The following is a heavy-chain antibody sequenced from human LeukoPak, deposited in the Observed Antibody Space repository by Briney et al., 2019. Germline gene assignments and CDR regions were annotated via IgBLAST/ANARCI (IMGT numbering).Heavy chain of an antibody. J-gene: IGHJ4*02. CDR3: AKDATEFGDSHFDS. V-gene: IGHV3-33*06. D-gene: IGHD4-17*01. Sequence: GGSLRLSCTASGFTFSSFGMHWVRQAPGKGLEWVAVIWNDGSHEYYADSGKGRFTISRDNSRNTVSLQMNGLRAEDTAVYYCAKDATEFGDSHFDSWGQGSLVTVSS. CDR2: IWNDGSHE. CDR1: GFTFSSFG.